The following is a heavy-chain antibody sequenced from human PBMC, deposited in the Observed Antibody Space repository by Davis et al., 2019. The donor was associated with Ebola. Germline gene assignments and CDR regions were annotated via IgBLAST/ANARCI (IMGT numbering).Heavy chain of an antibody. D-gene: IGHD2-2*01. J-gene: IGHJ3*02. CDR1: GGTFSSYA. CDR3: ARDRELVVPAEGFIFDI. V-gene: IGHV1-69*13. Sequence: SVKVSCKASGGTFSSYAISWVRQAPGQGLEWMGGIIPIFGTANYAQKFQGRVTITADESTSTAYMELSSLRSEDTAVYYCARDRELVVPAEGFIFDIWGQGTMVTVSS. CDR2: IIPIFGTA.